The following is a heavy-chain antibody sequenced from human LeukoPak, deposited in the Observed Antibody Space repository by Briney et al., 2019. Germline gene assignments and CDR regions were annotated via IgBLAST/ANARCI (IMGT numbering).Heavy chain of an antibody. Sequence: GGSLRLSCAASGITFSSNYMSWVRQAPGKGLEWVSAISSSGGSPYYADSVNGRFTISRDNSKNTLYLQMNSLRAEDTALYYCAKDQALSLSSSRALDYWGQGTLVTVSS. D-gene: IGHD2-2*01. CDR1: GITFSSNY. CDR3: AKDQALSLSSSRALDY. V-gene: IGHV3-23*01. CDR2: ISSSGGSP. J-gene: IGHJ4*02.